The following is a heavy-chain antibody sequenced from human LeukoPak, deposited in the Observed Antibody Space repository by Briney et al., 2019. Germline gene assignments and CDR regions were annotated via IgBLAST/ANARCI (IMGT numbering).Heavy chain of an antibody. J-gene: IGHJ4*02. Sequence: ASVKVSCKASGYTFTSYYMHWVRQAPGQGLEWMGGFDPEDGETIYAQKFQGRVTMTEDTSTDTAYMELSSLRSEDTAVYYCATVILYSSSFDYWGQGTLVTVSS. CDR3: ATVILYSSSFDY. V-gene: IGHV1-24*01. CDR2: FDPEDGET. D-gene: IGHD6-13*01. CDR1: GYTFTSYY.